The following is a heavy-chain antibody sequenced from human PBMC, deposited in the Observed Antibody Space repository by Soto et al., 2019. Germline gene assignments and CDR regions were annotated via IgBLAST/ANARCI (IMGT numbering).Heavy chain of an antibody. J-gene: IGHJ4*02. Sequence: QPGGSLRLSCAASGFTFSSYAMSWVRQAPGKGLEWVSAISGSGGSTYYADSVKGRFTISRDNSKNTLYLQMNSLRAEDTAVYYCAFRPWGLLTPPFDYWGQGTLVTVSS. CDR2: ISGSGGST. CDR3: AFRPWGLLTPPFDY. CDR1: GFTFSSYA. V-gene: IGHV3-23*01. D-gene: IGHD3-9*01.